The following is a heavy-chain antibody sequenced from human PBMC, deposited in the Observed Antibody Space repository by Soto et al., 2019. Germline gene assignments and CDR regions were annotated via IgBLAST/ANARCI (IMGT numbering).Heavy chain of an antibody. V-gene: IGHV1-3*01. CDR3: TRSAVRPSGGFIGPFDY. Sequence: QVQLVQSGAEGKKPGASVKVSCKASGYSFTTYAMHWVRQAPGQRLEWMGWINAGNGNTKYSQKLQGRVTITRDTSASTAYMELSSLRSEDTAVYYCTRSAVRPSGGFIGPFDYWGQGTLVTVSS. CDR1: GYSFTTYA. D-gene: IGHD3-16*02. CDR2: INAGNGNT. J-gene: IGHJ4*02.